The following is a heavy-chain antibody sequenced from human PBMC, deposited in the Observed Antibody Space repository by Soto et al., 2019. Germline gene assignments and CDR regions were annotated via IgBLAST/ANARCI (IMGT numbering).Heavy chain of an antibody. CDR2: ISSSGSTI. D-gene: IGHD3-10*01. J-gene: IGHJ4*02. CDR3: ARDRGGYFDY. V-gene: IGHV3-11*01. CDR1: GFTFSNYY. Sequence: QVQLVDSGGGLVKPGGSLRLSCAASGFTFSNYYMSLFRQPPGKGPEWVSYISSSGSTIYYADSVKGRFTISRDNAKNSLYLQMNSLRAEETAVYSCARDRGGYFDYWGQGTLVTVSS.